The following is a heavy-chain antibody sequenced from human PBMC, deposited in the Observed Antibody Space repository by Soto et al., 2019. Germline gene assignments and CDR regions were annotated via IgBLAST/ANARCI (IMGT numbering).Heavy chain of an antibody. J-gene: IGHJ5*02. CDR1: GGSISGGGYY. D-gene: IGHD3-10*01. Sequence: QVQLQESGPGLVKPSQTLSLTCTVSGGSISGGGYYWSWIRQHPGKGLEWIGYIYYSGSTYYNPSLKSRVTISVDTSKNPFSLKLSSVTAADTAVYYCARNGITMVSEKKANWFDPWGQGTLVTVSS. CDR2: IYYSGST. V-gene: IGHV4-31*03. CDR3: ARNGITMVSEKKANWFDP.